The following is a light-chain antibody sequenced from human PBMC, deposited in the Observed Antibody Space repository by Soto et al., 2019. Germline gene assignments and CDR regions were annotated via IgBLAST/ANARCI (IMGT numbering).Light chain of an antibody. CDR1: QSHLHSDGKTY. CDR3: MQRREFPIT. CDR2: TLS. J-gene: IGKJ5*01. V-gene: IGKV2-40*01. Sequence: IFMTQTPFSLSVRPGLPASISCKLRQSHLHSDGKTYLDWYVQKPGQSPQLLIYTLSSRAPGVPDRFSGIGSRTDFTLKISRVEAEDVGVYYCMQRREFPITFGQGTRLEIK.